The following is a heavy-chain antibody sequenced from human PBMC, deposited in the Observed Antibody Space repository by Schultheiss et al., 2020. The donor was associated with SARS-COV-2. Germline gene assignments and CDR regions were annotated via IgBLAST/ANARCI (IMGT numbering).Heavy chain of an antibody. D-gene: IGHD3-22*01. V-gene: IGHV4-31*03. J-gene: IGHJ4*02. CDR2: IYYSGST. Sequence: SETLSLTCTVSGGSISSGGYYWSWIRQHPGKGLEWIGYIYYSGSTSYNPSLKGRVTISIDTSKSQFSLKLSSVTAADTAVYYCARGDDNSGYGRYEYWGQGTLVTVSS. CDR1: GGSISSGGYY. CDR3: ARGDDNSGYGRYEY.